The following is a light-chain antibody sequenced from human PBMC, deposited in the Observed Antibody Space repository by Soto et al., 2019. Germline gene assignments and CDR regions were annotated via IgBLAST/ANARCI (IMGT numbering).Light chain of an antibody. V-gene: IGLV2-14*01. CDR2: DVS. CDR1: SSDVGGYNY. CDR3: QSYDSSLSRV. Sequence: QSALTQPASVSGSPGQSITISCTGTSSDVGGYNYVSWYQQHPGKAPKLMIYDVSNRPSGVSNRFSGSKSGTSASLAITGLQAEDEADYYCQSYDSSLSRVFGGGTKLTVL. J-gene: IGLJ2*01.